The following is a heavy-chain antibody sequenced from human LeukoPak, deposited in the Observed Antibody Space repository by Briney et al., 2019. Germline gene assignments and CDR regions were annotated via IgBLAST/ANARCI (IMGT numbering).Heavy chain of an antibody. J-gene: IGHJ4*02. CDR1: GFTFSSYA. CDR2: ISGSGGST. D-gene: IGHD6-13*01. Sequence: PGGSLRLSCAASGFTFSSYAMSWVRQAPGKGLEWVSAISGSGGSTYYADSVKGRFTISRDNSKNTLYLQMNSLRAEDTAVYYCARDSMSSSWSYYFDYWGQGTLVTVSS. V-gene: IGHV3-23*01. CDR3: ARDSMSSSWSYYFDY.